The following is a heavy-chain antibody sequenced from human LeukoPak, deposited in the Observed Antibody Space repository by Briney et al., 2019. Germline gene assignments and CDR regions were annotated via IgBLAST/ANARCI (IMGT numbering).Heavy chain of an antibody. CDR3: ARSFLGGWYYFDY. Sequence: SETLSLTCAVYGGSFSGYYWSWIRQPPGKGLEWIGEINHSGSTNYNASLKSRVTILVDTSKNQFSLKLSSVTAADTAVYYCARSFLGGWYYFDYWGQGTLVTVSS. CDR2: INHSGST. V-gene: IGHV4-34*01. J-gene: IGHJ4*02. CDR1: GGSFSGYY. D-gene: IGHD6-19*01.